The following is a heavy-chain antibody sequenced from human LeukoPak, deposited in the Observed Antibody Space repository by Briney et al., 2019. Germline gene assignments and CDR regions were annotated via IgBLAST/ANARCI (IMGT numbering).Heavy chain of an antibody. J-gene: IGHJ4*02. Sequence: GGSLRLSCAASRFTFSSYAMSWVRQAPGKGLEWVSAISGSGGSTYYADSVKGRFTISRDNSKNTLYLQMNSLRAEDTAVYYCAKDRILGCSSTSCYSFDYWGQGTLVTVSS. CDR1: RFTFSSYA. CDR2: ISGSGGST. V-gene: IGHV3-23*01. D-gene: IGHD2-2*01. CDR3: AKDRILGCSSTSCYSFDY.